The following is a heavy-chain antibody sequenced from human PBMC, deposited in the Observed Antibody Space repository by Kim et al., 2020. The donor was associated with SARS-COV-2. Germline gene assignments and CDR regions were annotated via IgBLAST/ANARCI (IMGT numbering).Heavy chain of an antibody. V-gene: IGHV3-9*01. CDR3: AQDMGYYYYGMDV. CDR1: GFTFDDYA. D-gene: IGHD3-16*01. CDR2: ISWNSGSI. Sequence: GGSLRLSCAASGFTFDDYAIHWVRQAPGKGLEWVSGISWNSGSIGYADSVKGRFTISRDNAKNSLYLQMNSLRAEDTALYYCAQDMGYYYYGMDVWGQGTTVTVSS. J-gene: IGHJ6*02.